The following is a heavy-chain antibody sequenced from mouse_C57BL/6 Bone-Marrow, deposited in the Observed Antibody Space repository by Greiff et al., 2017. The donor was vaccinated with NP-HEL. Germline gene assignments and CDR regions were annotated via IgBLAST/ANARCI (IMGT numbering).Heavy chain of an antibody. D-gene: IGHD4-1*02. J-gene: IGHJ4*01. Sequence: VQLQQSGAELAKPGASVKLSCKASGYTFTSYWMHWVKQRPGQGLEWIGYINPSSGYTKYNQKFTDKATLTANKSSRPAYMQLSSLTYEDSAVYYCARYRTSTGTRAMDYWGQGTSVTVSS. CDR1: GYTFTSYW. V-gene: IGHV1-7*01. CDR2: INPSSGYT. CDR3: ARYRTSTGTRAMDY.